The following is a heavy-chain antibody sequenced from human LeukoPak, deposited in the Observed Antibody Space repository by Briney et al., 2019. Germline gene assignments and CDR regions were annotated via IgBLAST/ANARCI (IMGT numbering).Heavy chain of an antibody. CDR1: GGSISSGSYY. Sequence: SQTLSLTCTVSGGSISSGSYYWSWIRQPAGKGLEWIGRIYTSGSTNYNPSLKSRVTISVDTSENQFSLNLSSVTAADTAVYYCARMRWLQLGYFDYWGQGTLVTVSS. D-gene: IGHD5-24*01. CDR2: IYTSGST. CDR3: ARMRWLQLGYFDY. J-gene: IGHJ4*02. V-gene: IGHV4-61*02.